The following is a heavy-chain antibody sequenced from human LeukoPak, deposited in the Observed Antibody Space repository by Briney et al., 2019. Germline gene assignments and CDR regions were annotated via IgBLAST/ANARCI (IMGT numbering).Heavy chain of an antibody. CDR2: IYPGDSDT. CDR3: ARRAERPGDIVVVPAVDFDY. J-gene: IGHJ4*02. D-gene: IGHD2-2*01. Sequence: GESLKISCKGSGYSFTSYRIGWVRQMPGKGLEWMGIIYPGDSDTRYSPSFQGQVTISADKSISTAYLQWSSLKASDTAMYYCARRAERPGDIVVVPAVDFDYWGQGTLVTVSS. CDR1: GYSFTSYR. V-gene: IGHV5-51*01.